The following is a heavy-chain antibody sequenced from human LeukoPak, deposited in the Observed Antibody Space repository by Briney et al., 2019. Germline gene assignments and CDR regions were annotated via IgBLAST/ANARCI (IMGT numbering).Heavy chain of an antibody. J-gene: IGHJ6*02. CDR3: ARVGGDYGMDV. V-gene: IGHV4-59*01. CDR1: GGSISSYY. Sequence: SETLSLTCTVSGGSISSYYWSWIRQPPGKGLEWIGYIYYSGSTNYNPSLKSRVTISVDTSKNQFSLKLSSVTAADTAVYYCARVGGDYGMDVWGQGATVTVSS. D-gene: IGHD3-16*01. CDR2: IYYSGST.